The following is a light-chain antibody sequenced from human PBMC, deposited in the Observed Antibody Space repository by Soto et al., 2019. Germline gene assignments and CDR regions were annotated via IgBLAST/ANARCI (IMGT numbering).Light chain of an antibody. CDR3: QQYDTSPRT. J-gene: IGKJ1*01. CDR2: GAS. Sequence: EVVLTQSPGTLSLSPGERATLSCRASQSVSSNYLAWYQQKSGQAPRLLIYGASNRATGIPDRFSGSGSGTDFPLTIRRLEPEDFAVYYCQQYDTSPRTFGQGTKGEFK. V-gene: IGKV3-20*01. CDR1: QSVSSNY.